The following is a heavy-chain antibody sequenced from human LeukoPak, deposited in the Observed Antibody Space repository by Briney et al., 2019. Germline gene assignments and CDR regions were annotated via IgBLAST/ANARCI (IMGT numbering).Heavy chain of an antibody. D-gene: IGHD2-2*02. CDR1: GYTFTSYG. Sequence: ASVKVSCKTSGYTFTSYGISWVRQAPGQGLEWMGWISAYSGNTNYAQKLQGRVTMTTDTSTSTAYMEPRSLRSDDTAVYYCARDPHIVVVPAAIRGWFDPWGQGTLVTVSS. J-gene: IGHJ5*02. V-gene: IGHV1-18*01. CDR2: ISAYSGNT. CDR3: ARDPHIVVVPAAIRGWFDP.